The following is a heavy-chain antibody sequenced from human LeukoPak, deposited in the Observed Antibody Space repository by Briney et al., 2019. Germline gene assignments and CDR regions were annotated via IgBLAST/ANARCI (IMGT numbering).Heavy chain of an antibody. J-gene: IGHJ4*02. CDR3: ARVGSGLNLYYFDY. Sequence: SETLSLTCTVSGYSFSSAYYWGWIRQPPGKGLEWIGRIYHSGSTSYNPSLKSRVTISEDTSGKQFSLRLGSVTAADTAVYFCARVGSGLNLYYFDYWGQGILVTVSS. CDR2: IYHSGST. CDR1: GYSFSSAYY. V-gene: IGHV4-38-2*02. D-gene: IGHD3-3*01.